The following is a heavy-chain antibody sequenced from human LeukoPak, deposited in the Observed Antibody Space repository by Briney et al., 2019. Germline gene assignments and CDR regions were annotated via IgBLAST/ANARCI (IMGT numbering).Heavy chain of an antibody. CDR1: GFTFSSYW. J-gene: IGHJ4*02. V-gene: IGHV3-23*01. D-gene: IGHD1-26*01. CDR3: AKEYSGSYDGDFDY. Sequence: GGSLRLSCAASGFTFSSYWMHWVRQAPGKGLEWVSAISGSGGSTYYADSVKGRFTISRDNSKNTLYLQMNSLRAEDTAVYYCAKEYSGSYDGDFDYWGQGTLVTVSS. CDR2: ISGSGGST.